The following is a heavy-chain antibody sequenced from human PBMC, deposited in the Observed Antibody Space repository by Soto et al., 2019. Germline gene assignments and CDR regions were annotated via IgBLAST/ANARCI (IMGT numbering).Heavy chain of an antibody. D-gene: IGHD2-15*01. V-gene: IGHV3-48*01. CDR1: GFTFSSYS. CDR2: ISSSSSTI. CDR3: ARERWSDAFDI. J-gene: IGHJ3*02. Sequence: EVQLVESGGGLVQPGGSLRLSCAASGFTFSSYSMNWVRQAPGKGLEWVSYISSSSSTIYYADSVKGRFTISRDNAKNSLYLQMNSLRAEDTAVYYCARERWSDAFDIWGQGTMVTVSS.